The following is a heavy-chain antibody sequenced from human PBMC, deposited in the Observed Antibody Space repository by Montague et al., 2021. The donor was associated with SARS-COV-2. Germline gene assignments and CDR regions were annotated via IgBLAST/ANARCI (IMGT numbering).Heavy chain of an antibody. Sequence: SETLSLTCAVYGGSISGHYWCWIRQPPGKGLEWMGEINNSGSTNYNPSLKSRVTISVDTSKNQFSLKLHPVPAADTAVYYCARGRTEVSMIVVDLTGASYYMDVWGKGTPVTVSS. CDR1: GGSISGHY. D-gene: IGHD3-22*01. CDR3: ARGRTEVSMIVVDLTGASYYMDV. V-gene: IGHV4-34*01. J-gene: IGHJ6*03. CDR2: INNSGST.